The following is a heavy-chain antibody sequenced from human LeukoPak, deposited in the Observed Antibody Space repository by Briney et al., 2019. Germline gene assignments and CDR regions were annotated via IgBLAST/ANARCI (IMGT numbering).Heavy chain of an antibody. J-gene: IGHJ3*01. CDR1: EFTVISNY. V-gene: IGHV3-53*01. CDR2: IYTGGTT. Sequence: GVSLRLSCAASEFTVISNYMSWVRQAPGTGLEWVSIIYTGGTTSYADSVKGRFTVSRDDFKNTLSLQMNSLRAEDTAVYYCARGSLSGRAFDLWGQGTMVTVSS. CDR3: ARGSLSGRAFDL.